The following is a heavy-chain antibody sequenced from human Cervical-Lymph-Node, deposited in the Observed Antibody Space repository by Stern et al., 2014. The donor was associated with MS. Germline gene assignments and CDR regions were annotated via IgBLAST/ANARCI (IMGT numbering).Heavy chain of an antibody. CDR1: GGPFSGFT. J-gene: IGHJ5*02. CDR2: IVAFLDLA. CDR3: AKKSPRDYFRFDP. Sequence: QVQLVQSGAEVKKPGSSIKVSCKASGGPFSGFTLSWVRQAPGQGLEWMGRIVAFLDLANYAQSFQGRLTITADKSPNPAYIELRSLRSEDTGVIFCAKKSPRDYFRFDPWGQGTLVTVSS. V-gene: IGHV1-69*09. D-gene: IGHD3-10*01.